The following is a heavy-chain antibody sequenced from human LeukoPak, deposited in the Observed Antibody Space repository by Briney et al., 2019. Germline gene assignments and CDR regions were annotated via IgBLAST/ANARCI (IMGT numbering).Heavy chain of an antibody. CDR3: ARVYGSSWGWFDP. D-gene: IGHD6-6*01. V-gene: IGHV4-31*03. CDR1: GGSISSGGYY. Sequence: SQTLSLTCTVSGGSISSGGYYWSWIRQHPGKGLEWIGYIYYSGSTYYNPSLKSRVTLSVDTSKNQFSLKLTSVTAADTAVYYCARVYGSSWGWFDPWGQGTLVTVSS. J-gene: IGHJ5*02. CDR2: IYYSGST.